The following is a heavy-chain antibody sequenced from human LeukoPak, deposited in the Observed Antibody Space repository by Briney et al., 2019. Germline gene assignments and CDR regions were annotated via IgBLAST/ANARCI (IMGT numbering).Heavy chain of an antibody. CDR1: GGSISSSSYY. J-gene: IGHJ4*02. CDR2: IYYSGST. Sequence: PSETLSLTCTVSGGSISSSSYYWGWIRQPPGKGLEWIGGIYYSGSTYYNPSLKSRVTISVDTSKNQFSLKLSSVTAADTAVYYCARRTTTGFDYWGQGTLVTVSS. CDR3: ARRTTTGFDY. D-gene: IGHD1-14*01. V-gene: IGHV4-39*01.